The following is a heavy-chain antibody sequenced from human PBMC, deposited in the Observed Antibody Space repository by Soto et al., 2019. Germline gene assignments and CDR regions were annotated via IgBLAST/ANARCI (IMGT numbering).Heavy chain of an antibody. Sequence: GGSLRLSCAASKFSFSSYWMHWVRQVPGKGPAWVSRINHDGSKTEYADSVKGRFTISRDNTKNTLYLQMNSLRVEDTAMYYCVREPWGFSGTWYDYWGQGTLVTVSS. CDR1: KFSFSSYW. J-gene: IGHJ4*02. CDR2: INHDGSKT. D-gene: IGHD6-13*01. CDR3: VREPWGFSGTWYDY. V-gene: IGHV3-74*01.